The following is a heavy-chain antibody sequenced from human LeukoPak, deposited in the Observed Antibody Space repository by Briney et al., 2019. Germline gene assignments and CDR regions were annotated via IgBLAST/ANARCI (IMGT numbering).Heavy chain of an antibody. CDR2: ISYDGSNK. CDR3: AKDTFPSYGGNSHFDY. CDR1: GLTFSSYG. Sequence: PGRSRRLSCAASGLTFSSYGMDWGPQAPGKGLEWVAGISYDGSNKYYADSVKGRFTISRDNSKNTLYLQMNSLRAEDTAVYYCAKDTFPSYGGNSHFDYWGQGTLVTVSS. J-gene: IGHJ4*02. V-gene: IGHV3-30*18. D-gene: IGHD4-23*01.